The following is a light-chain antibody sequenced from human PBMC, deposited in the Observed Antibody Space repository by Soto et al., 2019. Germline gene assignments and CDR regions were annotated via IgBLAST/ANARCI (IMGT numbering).Light chain of an antibody. V-gene: IGKV1-5*03. CDR1: QSVSNW. Sequence: DIQMTQSPSTLSASVGDRVTITCRASQSVSNWLAWYQQKPGQAPRLLIYQASILESGVPSRFSGNGYGTEFTLTISSLQPEDFATYHCHQYNSRGSFGQGTKVET. CDR3: HQYNSRGS. J-gene: IGKJ1*01. CDR2: QAS.